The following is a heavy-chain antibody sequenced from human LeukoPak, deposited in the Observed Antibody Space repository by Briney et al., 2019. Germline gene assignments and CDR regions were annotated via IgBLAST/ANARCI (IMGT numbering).Heavy chain of an antibody. J-gene: IGHJ1*01. CDR3: ASIGERYLQTEHYFHH. V-gene: IGHV3-30*04. CDR1: GFTFSDYA. Sequence: PGGSLRLSCAASGFTFSDYAMHWVRQAPGEGLEWVAIISYDESNKYYADSVKDRFTISRDNSKNTLYLQMNSLRAEDTAVYYCASIGERYLQTEHYFHHWGQGTLVTVSS. CDR2: ISYDESNK. D-gene: IGHD3-3*01.